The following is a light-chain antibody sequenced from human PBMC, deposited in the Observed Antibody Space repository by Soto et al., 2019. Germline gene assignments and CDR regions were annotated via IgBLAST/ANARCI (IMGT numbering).Light chain of an antibody. CDR1: QGISSW. CDR2: DAS. J-gene: IGKJ1*01. CDR3: QQYNSYFWT. Sequence: DVQMPQSPATLSASLGDRVTITCRASQGISSWLAWYQQKPGKAPKLLIYDASNLANGVPSRFSGSGSGTEFTLTICSLQPDDFTTYYCQQYNSYFWTFGQGTHVDI. V-gene: IGKV1-5*01.